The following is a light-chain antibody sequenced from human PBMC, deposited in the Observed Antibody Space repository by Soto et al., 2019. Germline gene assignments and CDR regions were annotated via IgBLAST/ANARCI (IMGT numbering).Light chain of an antibody. J-gene: IGLJ1*01. V-gene: IGLV2-23*02. Sequence: QSALTQPASVSGSPGQSITISCTGSSSDVGSYDLVSWYQQHPGEAPKLLIYEVTKRPSGVSHRFSASKSGEAASLTISGLQAEDEADYYCCSYAGSSTFVFGTATKVTVL. CDR3: CSYAGSSTFV. CDR1: SSDVGSYDL. CDR2: EVT.